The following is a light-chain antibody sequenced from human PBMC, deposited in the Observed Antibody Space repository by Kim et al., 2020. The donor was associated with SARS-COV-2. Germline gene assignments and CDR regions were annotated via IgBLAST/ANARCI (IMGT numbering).Light chain of an antibody. V-gene: IGLV2-11*01. CDR2: DVT. J-gene: IGLJ2*01. Sequence: QSVTISCSGTSSDVGAYNYVSWFQQHPGKAPNLIIYDVTTRPSGVSDRFSASKSGNTASLTISGLQAEDEADYYCCSYAGTYTFGVFGGGTQLTVL. CDR1: SSDVGAYNY. CDR3: CSYAGTYTFGV.